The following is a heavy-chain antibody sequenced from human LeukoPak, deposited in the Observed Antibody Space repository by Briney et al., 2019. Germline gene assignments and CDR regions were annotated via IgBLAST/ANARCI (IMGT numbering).Heavy chain of an antibody. CDR1: GCTFTSYY. V-gene: IGHV1-46*01. Sequence: ASVKVPCKASGCTFTSYYMHWVRQAPGQGLEWMGIINPSGGSTSYAQKFQGRVTMTRDTSTSTVYMELSSLRSEDTAVYYCARDRITMIVVPKRNWFDPWGQGTLVTVSS. D-gene: IGHD3-22*01. CDR2: INPSGGST. J-gene: IGHJ5*02. CDR3: ARDRITMIVVPKRNWFDP.